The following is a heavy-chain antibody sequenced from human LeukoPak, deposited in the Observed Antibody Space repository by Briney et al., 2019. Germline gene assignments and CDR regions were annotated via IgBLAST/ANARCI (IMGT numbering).Heavy chain of an antibody. D-gene: IGHD3-10*01. CDR3: AKDLGAYGSGSYLNY. J-gene: IGHJ4*02. Sequence: GGSLRLSCAASGFTFSSYAMSWVRQAPGKGLEWVSAISGSGGSTYYADSVKGRFTISRDNSKNTLYLQMNSLRAEDTAVYYCAKDLGAYGSGSYLNYWGQGTLVTVSS. V-gene: IGHV3-23*01. CDR2: ISGSGGST. CDR1: GFTFSSYA.